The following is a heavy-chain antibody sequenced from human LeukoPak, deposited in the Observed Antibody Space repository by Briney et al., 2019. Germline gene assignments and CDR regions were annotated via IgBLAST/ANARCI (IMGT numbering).Heavy chain of an antibody. Sequence: GGSLRLSCAASGFTFSSYWMSWVRQAPGKGLEWVAYIKQDGSEKYYVDSVKGRFTISRDNAKNSLYLQMNSLRAEDTAVYYCARAIYGNYYGSGSFDYWGQGTLVTVSS. CDR2: IKQDGSEK. V-gene: IGHV3-7*01. D-gene: IGHD3-10*01. J-gene: IGHJ4*02. CDR1: GFTFSSYW. CDR3: ARAIYGNYYGSGSFDY.